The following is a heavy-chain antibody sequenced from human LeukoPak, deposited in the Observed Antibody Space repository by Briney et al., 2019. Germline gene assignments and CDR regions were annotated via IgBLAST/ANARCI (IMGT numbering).Heavy chain of an antibody. J-gene: IGHJ3*02. CDR1: GFTFSSYN. CDR3: AKSAGTYYYDSSGYVRAFDI. D-gene: IGHD3-22*01. Sequence: GGSLRLSCAASGFTFSSYNMNWVRQAPGKGLEWVSVIYSDGTTYYADSVKGRFTISRDNSKNTLYLQMNSLRAEDTAVYYCAKSAGTYYYDSSGYVRAFDIWGQGTMVTVSS. CDR2: IYSDGTT. V-gene: IGHV3-53*01.